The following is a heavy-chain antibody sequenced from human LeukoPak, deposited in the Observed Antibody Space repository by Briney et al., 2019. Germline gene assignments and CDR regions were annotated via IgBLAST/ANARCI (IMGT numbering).Heavy chain of an antibody. J-gene: IGHJ5*02. Sequence: PSETLSLTCTVSDGSVSSSGYYWGWIRQPPGKGLEWIGSIYYSGSTYYDPSLKSRVNISVDTSKNQFSLKLTSVTAADTAVYYCARGSGLLDYGDPLNWFDPWGQGTLVTVSS. CDR1: DGSVSSSGYY. V-gene: IGHV4-39*01. CDR3: ARGSGLLDYGDPLNWFDP. CDR2: IYYSGST. D-gene: IGHD4-17*01.